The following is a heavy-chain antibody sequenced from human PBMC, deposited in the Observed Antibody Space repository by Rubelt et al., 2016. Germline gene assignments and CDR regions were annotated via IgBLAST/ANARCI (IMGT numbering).Heavy chain of an antibody. CDR1: GGSISSYY. CDR2: IFYSGST. V-gene: IGHV4-59*01. Sequence: QVQLQESGPGLVKPSETLSLTCTVSGGSISSYYWSWIRQPPGKGLEWIGYIFYSGSTNYNPSLESRVTISVDTSKNQFSLKLSSVTAADTAVYYCARDGGDSFDYWGQGTLVTVSS. CDR3: ARDGGDSFDY. J-gene: IGHJ4*02.